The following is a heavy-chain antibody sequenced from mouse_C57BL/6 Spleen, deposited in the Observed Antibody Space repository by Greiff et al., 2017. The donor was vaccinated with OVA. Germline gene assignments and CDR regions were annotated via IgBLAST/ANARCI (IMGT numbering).Heavy chain of an antibody. J-gene: IGHJ2*01. CDR1: GYTFTSYW. CDR3: ASAQATSYYFDY. Sequence: QVQLKQPGAELVMPGASVKLSCKASGYTFTSYWMHWVKQRPGQGLEWIGEIDPSDSYTNYNQKFKGKSTLTVDKSSSPAYMQLSSLTSEDAAVYYWASAQATSYYFDYWGQGTTLTVSS. D-gene: IGHD3-2*02. V-gene: IGHV1-69*01. CDR2: IDPSDSYT.